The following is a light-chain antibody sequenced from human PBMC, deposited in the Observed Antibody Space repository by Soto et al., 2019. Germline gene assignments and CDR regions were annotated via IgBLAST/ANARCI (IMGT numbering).Light chain of an antibody. CDR3: QQYNSYPLT. CDR2: KAS. Sequence: DIQMTQSPSTLSASVGDRVTITCWASQSISSWLAWYQQKPGKAPKLLIYKASSLESGVPSRFSVSGSGTEFTLTISSLQPDDFATYYCQQYNSYPLTFGQGTKVEIK. V-gene: IGKV1-5*03. J-gene: IGKJ1*01. CDR1: QSISSW.